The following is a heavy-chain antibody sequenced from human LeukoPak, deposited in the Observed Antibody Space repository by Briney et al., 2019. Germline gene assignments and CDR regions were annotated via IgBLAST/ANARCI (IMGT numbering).Heavy chain of an antibody. Sequence: GSLRLSCAASGFTFSSYAMSWVRQPPGKGLEWIGEINHSGSTNYNPSLKSRVTISVDTSKNQFSLKLSSVTAADTAVYYCARSETGDDAFDIWGQGTMVTVSS. CDR1: GFTFSSYA. CDR3: ARSETGDDAFDI. J-gene: IGHJ3*02. D-gene: IGHD7-27*01. V-gene: IGHV4-34*01. CDR2: INHSGST.